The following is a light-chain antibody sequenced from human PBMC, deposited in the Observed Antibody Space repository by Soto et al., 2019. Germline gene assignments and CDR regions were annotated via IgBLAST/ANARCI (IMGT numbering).Light chain of an antibody. Sequence: DIVMTQSPDSLAVSLGERATIKCEYSEAVFFSTNNKNYLAWYQQRPGQPPKXXXSWASIRESGVPDRFSVSGSGTHFTLTIDSLQAEDVAIYYCQQYYDATRTFGQGTKVDIK. J-gene: IGKJ1*01. CDR2: WAS. CDR3: QQYYDATRT. V-gene: IGKV4-1*01. CDR1: EAVFFSTNNKNY.